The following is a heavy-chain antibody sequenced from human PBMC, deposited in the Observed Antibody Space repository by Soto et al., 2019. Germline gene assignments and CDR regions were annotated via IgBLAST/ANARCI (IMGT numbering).Heavy chain of an antibody. CDR3: ATVVRYSYRNYYIDY. Sequence: ASVKLSCKVSGYTLTELSMHWVRQAPGKGLEWMGGFDPEDGETIYAQKFQGRVTMTEDTSTDTAYMELSSLRSEDTAVYYCATVVRYSYRNYYIDYWGQGTLVTVSS. CDR1: GYTLTELS. J-gene: IGHJ4*02. D-gene: IGHD5-18*01. V-gene: IGHV1-24*01. CDR2: FDPEDGET.